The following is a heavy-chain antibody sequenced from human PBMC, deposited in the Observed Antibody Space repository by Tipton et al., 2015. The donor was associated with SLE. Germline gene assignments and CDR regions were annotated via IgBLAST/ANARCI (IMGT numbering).Heavy chain of an antibody. CDR2: IYYRGST. CDR3: ARTGAYSNFYYYYYMDV. Sequence: TLSLTCTVSGYSITSAYYWGWIRQPPGKGLEWIGYIYYRGSTSYNPSLKSRVTISLDTSKNQFALRLSSVTAADTGVYYCARTGAYSNFYYYYYMDVWGEGTTVTVSS. D-gene: IGHD4-11*01. CDR1: GYSITSAYY. J-gene: IGHJ6*03. V-gene: IGHV4-61*01.